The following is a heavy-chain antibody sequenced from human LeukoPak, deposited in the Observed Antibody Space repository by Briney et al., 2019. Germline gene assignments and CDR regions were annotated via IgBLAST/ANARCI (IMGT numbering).Heavy chain of an antibody. V-gene: IGHV4/OR15-8*01. Sequence: KPSETLSLTCAVSGASIASHSWWSWVRQPPGKGLEWIGEVYHSGGANYKPSLKSRVTISVDTSRNHFSLKLTSVTAADTAVYFCAYNRNFALDNWDQGTLVTVSS. CDR2: VYHSGGA. CDR1: GASIASHSW. D-gene: IGHD1-14*01. J-gene: IGHJ4*01. CDR3: AYNRNFALDN.